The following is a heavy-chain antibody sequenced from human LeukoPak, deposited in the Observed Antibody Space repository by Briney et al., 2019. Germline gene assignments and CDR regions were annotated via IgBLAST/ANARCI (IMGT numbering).Heavy chain of an antibody. CDR1: GYSFTSYW. CDR2: IAPSDSYI. V-gene: IGHV5-10-1*01. CDR3: ARLTTLTTGMDV. D-gene: IGHD4-11*01. Sequence: GESLKISCKGSGYSFTSYWISWVRQMPGKGLEWMGRIAPSDSYINYSPSFQGHVTTSADKSFSTAYLQWSTLKASDTAIYYCARLTTLTTGMDVWGQGTTVTVSS. J-gene: IGHJ6*02.